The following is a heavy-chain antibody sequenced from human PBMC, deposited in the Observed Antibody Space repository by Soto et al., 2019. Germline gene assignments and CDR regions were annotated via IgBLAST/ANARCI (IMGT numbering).Heavy chain of an antibody. CDR1: GGSISSYY. CDR3: ARHGGYGDYGDYENFDY. V-gene: IGHV4-59*08. Sequence: SETLSLTCTVSGGSISSYYWSWIRQPPGKGLEWIGYIYYSGSTNYNPSLKSRVTISVDTSKNQFSLKLSSVTAADTAVYYCARHGGYGDYGDYENFDYWGQGTLVTVSS. J-gene: IGHJ4*02. D-gene: IGHD4-17*01. CDR2: IYYSGST.